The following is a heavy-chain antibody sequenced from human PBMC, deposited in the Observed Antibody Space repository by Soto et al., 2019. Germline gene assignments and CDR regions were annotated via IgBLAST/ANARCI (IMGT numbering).Heavy chain of an antibody. Sequence: GGSLRLSCAASGFTFSSYAMHWVRQAPGKGLEWVAVISYDGSNKYYADSVKGRFTISRDNSKNTLYLQMNSLRAEDTAVYYCARDLVWDYYDSSVGFDYWGQGTLVTVSS. CDR3: ARDLVWDYYDSSVGFDY. CDR2: ISYDGSNK. V-gene: IGHV3-30-3*01. D-gene: IGHD3-22*01. CDR1: GFTFSSYA. J-gene: IGHJ4*02.